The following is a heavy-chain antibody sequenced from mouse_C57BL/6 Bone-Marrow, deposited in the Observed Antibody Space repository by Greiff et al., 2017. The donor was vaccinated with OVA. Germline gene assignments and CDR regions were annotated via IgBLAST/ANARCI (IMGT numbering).Heavy chain of an antibody. V-gene: IGHV1-53*01. Sequence: VQLQQSGTELVKPGASVKLSCKASGYTFTSYWMHWVKQRPGQGLEWIGNINPSNGGTNYNEKFKSKATLTVDKSSSTAYMQLSSLTSEDSAVYYCARYDYGSSYRFAYWGQGTLVTVSA. D-gene: IGHD1-1*01. CDR2: INPSNGGT. CDR1: GYTFTSYW. J-gene: IGHJ3*01. CDR3: ARYDYGSSYRFAY.